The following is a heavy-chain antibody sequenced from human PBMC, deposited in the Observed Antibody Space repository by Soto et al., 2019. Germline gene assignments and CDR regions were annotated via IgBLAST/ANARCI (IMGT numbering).Heavy chain of an antibody. Sequence: EVQLVESGGGLVQPGGSLRLSCAASGFTFSSYWMSWVRQAPGKGLEWVANIKQDGSEKYYVDSVKGRFTISRDNAKNSLYLKINRLRAEDTVVYYCASSEVLGGPTSARGGYELYAFDIWGQGTMVTVSS. V-gene: IGHV3-7*01. CDR1: GFTFSSYW. CDR2: IKQDGSEK. J-gene: IGHJ3*02. CDR3: ASSEVLGGPTSARGGYELYAFDI. D-gene: IGHD5-12*01.